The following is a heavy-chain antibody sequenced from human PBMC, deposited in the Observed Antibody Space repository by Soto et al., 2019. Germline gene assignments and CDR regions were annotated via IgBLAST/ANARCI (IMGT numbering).Heavy chain of an antibody. V-gene: IGHV4-59*03. CDR1: RDSRSGSY. CDR2: VYFNGST. CDR3: AKYRRTDAEGYTFDY. J-gene: IGHJ4*02. Sequence: SETLSLTCTVSRDSRSGSYWHCHPHSPGTGLQLIGYVYFNGSTTYNPSLKGRLTISVDTSKNRFSLQMNSVTAADTAVYFCAKYRRTDAEGYTFDYWGPGALVTVSS. D-gene: IGHD2-15*01.